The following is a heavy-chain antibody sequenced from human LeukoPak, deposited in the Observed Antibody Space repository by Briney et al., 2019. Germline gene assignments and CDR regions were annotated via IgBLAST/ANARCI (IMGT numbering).Heavy chain of an antibody. CDR3: ARVAAYRALDY. V-gene: IGHV4-59*08. D-gene: IGHD6-13*01. CDR2: IYYSGST. J-gene: IGHJ4*02. Sequence: SETLSLTCTVSGGSISSYYWSWIRQPPGKGLEWIGYIYYSGSTNYNPSLKSRVTISVDTSKNQFSLKLSSVTAADTAVYSCARVAAYRALDYWGQGTLVTVSS. CDR1: GGSISSYY.